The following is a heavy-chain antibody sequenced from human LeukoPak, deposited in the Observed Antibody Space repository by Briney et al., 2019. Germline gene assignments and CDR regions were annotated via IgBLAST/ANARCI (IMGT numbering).Heavy chain of an antibody. CDR2: ISGSGGST. V-gene: IGHV3-23*01. J-gene: IGHJ5*02. Sequence: GGSLRLSCAASGFTFSSCAMSWVRQAPGKGLEWVSAISGSGGSTYYADPVKGRFTISRDNSKNTLYLQMNSLRAEDTAVYYCAKGGQQLVRFNCFDPWGQGTLVTVSS. CDR1: GFTFSSCA. CDR3: AKGGQQLVRFNCFDP. D-gene: IGHD6-13*01.